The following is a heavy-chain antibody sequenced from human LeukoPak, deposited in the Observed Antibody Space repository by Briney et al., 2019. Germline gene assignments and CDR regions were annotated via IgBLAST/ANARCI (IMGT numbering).Heavy chain of an antibody. CDR2: ISYDGSNK. J-gene: IGHJ5*02. V-gene: IGHV3-30*18. CDR3: AKEGYDFWTWHNWFDP. CDR1: GFTFSSYG. D-gene: IGHD3-3*01. Sequence: GRSLRLSCAASGFTFSSYGMHWVRQAPGKGLEWVAVISYDGSNKYYADSVKGRFTISRDNSKNTLYLQMNSLRAEDTAVYYCAKEGYDFWTWHNWFDPWGQGTLVTVSS.